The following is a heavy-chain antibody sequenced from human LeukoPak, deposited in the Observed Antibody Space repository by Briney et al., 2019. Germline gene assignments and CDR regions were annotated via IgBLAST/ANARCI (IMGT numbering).Heavy chain of an antibody. CDR1: GFTFSSYA. D-gene: IGHD3-10*01. CDR3: ARIVLVRGVIYYGMDV. CDR2: ISGSGGST. V-gene: IGHV3-23*01. J-gene: IGHJ6*02. Sequence: GGSLRLSCAASGFTFSSYAMSWVRQAPGKGLEWVSAISGSGGSTYYADSVKGRFTISRDNAKNSLYLQMNSLRAEDTAVYYCARIVLVRGVIYYGMDVWGQGTTVTVSS.